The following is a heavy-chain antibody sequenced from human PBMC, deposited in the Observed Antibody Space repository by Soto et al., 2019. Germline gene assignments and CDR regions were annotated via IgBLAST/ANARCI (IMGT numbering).Heavy chain of an antibody. CDR2: INWNSGDI. CDR3: VKDIGASGAYWYFGL. V-gene: IGHV3-9*01. J-gene: IGHJ2*01. D-gene: IGHD2-8*02. CDR1: GFTFDDFA. Sequence: EMQLVESGGGLVQPGRSLRLSCAASGFTFDDFAMHWVRQAPGKGLEWVSGINWNSGDIDYADSVRGRFTISRDNAKNALYLQMNSLRAEDAALYYCVKDIGASGAYWYFGLWGRGTLVTVSS.